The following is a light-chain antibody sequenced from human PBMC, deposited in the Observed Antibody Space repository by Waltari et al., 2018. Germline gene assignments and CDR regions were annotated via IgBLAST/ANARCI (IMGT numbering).Light chain of an antibody. CDR1: RSVSNTY. CDR2: GTS. J-gene: IGKJ3*01. V-gene: IGKV3-20*01. CDR3: QHCDHWPPDAT. Sequence: EIVLTQSPGTLSLSPGERATLSCRASRSVSNTYLAWYQQKPGQAPRLLIYGTSTRATGIPARFSGSGSGTDFTLTISSLEAEDFAVYYCQHCDHWPPDATFGPGTKVDI.